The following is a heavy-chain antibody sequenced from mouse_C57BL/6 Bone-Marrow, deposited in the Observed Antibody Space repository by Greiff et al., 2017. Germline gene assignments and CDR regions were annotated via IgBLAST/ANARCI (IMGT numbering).Heavy chain of an antibody. CDR2: IQPNSGST. Sequence: QVPLQQPGAELVKPGASVKLSCKASGYTFTSYWMHWVKQRPGQGLEWIGMIQPNSGSTNYNEKFKSKATLTVDKSSSTASMQLSSLTADDSAVYYLARWLLSYYAMDYWGQGTSVTVSS. V-gene: IGHV1-64*01. J-gene: IGHJ4*01. CDR1: GYTFTSYW. CDR3: ARWLLSYYAMDY. D-gene: IGHD2-3*01.